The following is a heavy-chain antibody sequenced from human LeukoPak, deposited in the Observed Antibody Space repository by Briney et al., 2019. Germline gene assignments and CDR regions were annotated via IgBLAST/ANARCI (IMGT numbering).Heavy chain of an antibody. V-gene: IGHV4-4*09. J-gene: IGHJ6*03. CDR1: GGSFDSKY. CDR3: AYYIRNVHYYMDV. D-gene: IGHD1-1*01. Sequence: SETLSPTCPVSGGSFDSKYCSWIRQPPGKGLGWIGYIYTSGSTNFNPSLRSRVAMSIDTSKKQFSLKVYSVTAAGTAVYYCAYYIRNVHYYMDVWGKGTTVIVSS. CDR2: IYTSGST.